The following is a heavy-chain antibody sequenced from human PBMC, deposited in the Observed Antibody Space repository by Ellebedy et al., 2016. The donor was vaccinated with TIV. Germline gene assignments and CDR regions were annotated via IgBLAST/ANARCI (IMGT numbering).Heavy chain of an antibody. Sequence: MPSETLSLTCAVYGGSFSGYYWSWIRQPPGKGLEWIGEINHSGSTNYNPSLKSRVTISVDTSKNQFSLKLSSVTAADTAVYYCARLNEIAAAGYFDYWGQGTLVTVSS. V-gene: IGHV4-34*01. CDR3: ARLNEIAAAGYFDY. CDR2: INHSGST. J-gene: IGHJ4*02. D-gene: IGHD6-13*01. CDR1: GGSFSGYY.